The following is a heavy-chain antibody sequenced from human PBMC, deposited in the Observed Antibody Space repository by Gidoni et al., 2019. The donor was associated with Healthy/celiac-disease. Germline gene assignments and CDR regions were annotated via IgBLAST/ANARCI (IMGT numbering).Heavy chain of an antibody. CDR1: GGTFSSYA. D-gene: IGHD2-2*02. V-gene: IGHV1-69*01. CDR3: AGTRYCSSTSCYTPGPDYYYYMDV. J-gene: IGHJ6*03. Sequence: QVQLVQSGAEVKKPGSSVKVSCKASGGTFSSYAISWVRQAPGQGLEWMGGIIPILGTANYAQKFQGRVTITADESTSTAYMELSSLRYEDTAVYYWAGTRYCSSTSCYTPGPDYYYYMDVWGKGTTVTVSS. CDR2: IIPILGTA.